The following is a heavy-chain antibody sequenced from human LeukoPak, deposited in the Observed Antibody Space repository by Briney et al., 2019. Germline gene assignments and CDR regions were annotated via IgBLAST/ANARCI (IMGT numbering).Heavy chain of an antibody. D-gene: IGHD5-18*01. CDR2: MNPNSGNT. Sequence: ASVKVSCKASGYTFTSYDINWVRQATGQGLEWMGWMNPNSGNTGYAQKFQGRVTMTRNTSISTAYMELSSLRSEDTAAYYCARVSHGYSYVLPFDYWGQGTLVTVSS. J-gene: IGHJ4*02. CDR1: GYTFTSYD. CDR3: ARVSHGYSYVLPFDY. V-gene: IGHV1-8*01.